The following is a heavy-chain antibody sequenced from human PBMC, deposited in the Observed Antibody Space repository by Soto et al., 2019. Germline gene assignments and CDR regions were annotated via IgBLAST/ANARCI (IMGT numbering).Heavy chain of an antibody. D-gene: IGHD6-13*01. CDR3: ARRAAAGTYFDY. CDR2: ISSSSSYI. CDR1: GFTFSSYS. Sequence: EVQLVESGGGLVQPGGSLRLSCAASGFTFSSYSMNWVRQAPGKGLEWVSSISSSSSYIYYADSVKGRFTISRDNAKNSLYLQMNSLRAEDTAVYYCARRAAAGTYFDYWGQGTLVTVSS. V-gene: IGHV3-21*01. J-gene: IGHJ4*02.